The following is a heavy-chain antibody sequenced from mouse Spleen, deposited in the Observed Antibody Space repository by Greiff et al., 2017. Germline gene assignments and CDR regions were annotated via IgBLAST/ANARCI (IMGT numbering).Heavy chain of an antibody. CDR3: ARYDFITTGGYAMDY. CDR1: GYAFSSYW. J-gene: IGHJ4*01. V-gene: IGHV1-80*01. D-gene: IGHD1-1*01. CDR2: IYPGDGDT. Sequence: VKLVESGAELVKPGASVKISCKASGYAFSSYWMNWVKQRPGKGLEWIGQIYPGDGDTNYNGKFKGKATLTADKSSSTAYMQLSSLTSEDSAVYFCARYDFITTGGYAMDYWGQGTSVTVSS.